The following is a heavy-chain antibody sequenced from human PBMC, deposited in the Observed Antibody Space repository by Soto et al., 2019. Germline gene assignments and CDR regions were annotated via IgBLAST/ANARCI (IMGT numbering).Heavy chain of an antibody. CDR3: ARDADSSGLHY. CDR1: GFTVSGMF. J-gene: IGHJ4*02. D-gene: IGHD6-19*01. V-gene: IGHV3-53*01. Sequence: GGSLRLSCAASGFTVSGMFMNWVRQAPGKGLEWVSVIYPAGPTYYADSVKGRFTISRDNSKNTLFLQLNTLRAEDTAVYYCARDADSSGLHYWGQGIRVTVSS. CDR2: IYPAGPT.